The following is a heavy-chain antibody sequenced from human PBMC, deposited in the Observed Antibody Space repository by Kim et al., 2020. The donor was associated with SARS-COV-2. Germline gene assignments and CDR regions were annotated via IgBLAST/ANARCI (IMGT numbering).Heavy chain of an antibody. CDR1: GFTFSSYG. Sequence: GGSLRLSCAASGFTFSSYGMHWVRQAPGKGLEWVAVISYDGSNKYYADSVKGRFTISRDNSKNTLYLQMNSLRAEDTAVYYCAKDRSTGGGYGDYWGQGTLVTVSS. CDR2: ISYDGSNK. D-gene: IGHD3-22*01. V-gene: IGHV3-30*18. J-gene: IGHJ4*02. CDR3: AKDRSTGGGYGDY.